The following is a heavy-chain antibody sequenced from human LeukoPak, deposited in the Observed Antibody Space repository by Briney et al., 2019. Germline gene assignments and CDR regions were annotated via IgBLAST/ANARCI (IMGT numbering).Heavy chain of an antibody. D-gene: IGHD2-2*01. CDR2: ISAYNGNT. J-gene: IGHJ3*02. Sequence: ASVKVSCKASGYTFTSYGISWVRQPPGQGLEWMGWISAYNGNTNYAQKLQGRVTMTTDTSTSTAYMELRSLRSDDTAVYYCARGVVVVPAAIADDAFDIWGQGTMVTVSS. CDR1: GYTFTSYG. V-gene: IGHV1-18*01. CDR3: ARGVVVVPAAIADDAFDI.